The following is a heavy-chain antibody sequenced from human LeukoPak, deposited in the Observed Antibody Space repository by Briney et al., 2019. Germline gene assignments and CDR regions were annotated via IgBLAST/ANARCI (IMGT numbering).Heavy chain of an antibody. V-gene: IGHV3-21*04. D-gene: IGHD1-1*01. CDR2: ISSSSSYT. J-gene: IGHJ4*02. CDR1: GFTFSSYS. CDR3: AKDRDWNDALDY. Sequence: GGSLRLSCAASGFTFSSYSMNWVRQAPGKGLEWVSSISSSSSYTYYADSVKGRFTISRDNAKNSLYLQMNSLRAEDTALHYCAKDRDWNDALDYWGQGTLVTVSS.